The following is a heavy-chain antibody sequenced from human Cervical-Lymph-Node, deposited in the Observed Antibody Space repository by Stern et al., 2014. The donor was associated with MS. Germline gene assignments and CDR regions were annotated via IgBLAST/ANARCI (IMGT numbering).Heavy chain of an antibody. CDR3: ARRRGGSRPYWYWFDP. CDR1: GYTFTSYG. CDR2: ISAYNGNT. J-gene: IGHJ5*02. Sequence: VQLVESGAEVKKPGASVKVSCKASGYTFTSYGISWVRQAPGQGLEWMGGISAYNGNTNYAQKVQGRVTMTTDTSTSTAFMELRSLRSDDTAVYYCARRRGGSRPYWYWFDPWGQGTLVTVSS. D-gene: IGHD2-8*02. V-gene: IGHV1-18*01.